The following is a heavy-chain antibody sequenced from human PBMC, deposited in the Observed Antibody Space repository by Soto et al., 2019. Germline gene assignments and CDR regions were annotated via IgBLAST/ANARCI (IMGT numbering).Heavy chain of an antibody. D-gene: IGHD3-16*01. CDR2: TYYRSKWYN. Sequence: SHTLSRTCAISWDSVSSNSAAWNWIRQSPSRGLEWLGRTYYRSKWYNDYAVSVKSRIAIRPDTSKNLFSLQLSSLTPADTAVYFCARAPGAFDAFDLCGQGTVVTV. CDR3: ARAPGAFDAFDL. V-gene: IGHV6-1*01. J-gene: IGHJ3*01. CDR1: WDSVSSNSAA.